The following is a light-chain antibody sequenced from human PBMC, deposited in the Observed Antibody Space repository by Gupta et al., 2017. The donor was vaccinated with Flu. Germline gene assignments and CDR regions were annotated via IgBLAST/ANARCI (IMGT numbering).Light chain of an antibody. V-gene: IGKV4-1*01. CDR3: QQNDSTPWT. Sequence: SLGERATINCKSSQSCLYSSNNKNYLAWYQQKPGQPPKLLIYWASTRESGVPDRFSGSGSGTDFTLTISSLQAEDVAVYYCQQNDSTPWTFGQGTKVEIK. J-gene: IGKJ1*01. CDR1: QSCLYSSNNKNY. CDR2: WAS.